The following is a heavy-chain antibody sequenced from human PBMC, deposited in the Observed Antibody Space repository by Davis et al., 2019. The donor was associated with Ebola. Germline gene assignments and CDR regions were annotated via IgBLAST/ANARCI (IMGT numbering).Heavy chain of an antibody. V-gene: IGHV4-34*01. CDR1: GGSFSGYY. CDR3: ARVLVLPKGYYYGMDV. Sequence: MPSETLPLTCAVYGGSFSGYYWSWIRQPPGKGLEWIGEINHSGSTNYNPSLKSRVTISVDTSKNQFSLKLSSVTAEDTAVYYCARVLVLPKGYYYGMDVWGQGTTVTVSS. D-gene: IGHD4/OR15-4a*01. J-gene: IGHJ6*02. CDR2: INHSGST.